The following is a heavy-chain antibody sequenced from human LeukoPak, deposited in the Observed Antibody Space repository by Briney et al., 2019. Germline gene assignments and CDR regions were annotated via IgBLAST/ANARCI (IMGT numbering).Heavy chain of an antibody. D-gene: IGHD3-22*01. CDR1: GGSFSGYY. CDR3: ARTPIYYFDNSGYYN. V-gene: IGHV4-34*01. Sequence: SETLSLTCAVYGGSFSGYYWGWIRQPPGKGLEWIGEINHSGSTNYNPSLKSRVTISVDTSKNQFSLKLSSVTAADTAVYYCARTPIYYFDNSGYYNWGQGTLVTVSS. CDR2: INHSGST. J-gene: IGHJ4*02.